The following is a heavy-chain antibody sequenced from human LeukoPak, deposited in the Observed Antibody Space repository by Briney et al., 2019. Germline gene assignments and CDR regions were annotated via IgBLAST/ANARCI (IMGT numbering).Heavy chain of an antibody. Sequence: GASVKVSCKASGYTFTSYGISWVRQAPGQGLEWMGWISAYNGNTNYAQKLQGRVTMTTDTSTSTAYMELRSLRSDDTAVYYCARDDYGDYGYDAFDIWGQGTMVTVSS. J-gene: IGHJ3*02. D-gene: IGHD4-17*01. CDR2: ISAYNGNT. CDR1: GYTFTSYG. V-gene: IGHV1-18*04. CDR3: ARDDYGDYGYDAFDI.